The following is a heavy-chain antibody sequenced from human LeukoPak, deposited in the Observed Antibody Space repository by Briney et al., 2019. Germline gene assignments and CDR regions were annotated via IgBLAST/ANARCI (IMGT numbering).Heavy chain of an antibody. CDR3: ARTPAYSSGWYFDY. V-gene: IGHV3-11*04. CDR1: GFTFSDYY. Sequence: GGSLRLSCAASGFTFSDYYMSWIRQARGKGLEWVSYISSSGSTIYYADSVKGRLTISRDNAKNSLYLQMNSLRAEDTSVYYCARTPAYSSGWYFDYWGQGTLVTVSS. CDR2: ISSSGSTI. D-gene: IGHD6-19*01. J-gene: IGHJ4*02.